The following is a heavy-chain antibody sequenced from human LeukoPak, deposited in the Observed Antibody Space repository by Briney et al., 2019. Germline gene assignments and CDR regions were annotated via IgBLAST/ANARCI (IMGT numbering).Heavy chain of an antibody. CDR1: GGSISTYY. CDR2: ISYGNT. V-gene: IGHV4-59*01. D-gene: IGHD5-18*01. J-gene: IGHJ5*02. CDR3: ARDKAHSYGRYFDP. Sequence: SETLSLTCSVSGGSISTYYWNWIRQTPGKGLEWIGHISYGNTDYNPSLKSRVTISVDTSKNQFSLKLTSVTAADTAVDYCARDKAHSYGRYFDPWGQGALVTVSS.